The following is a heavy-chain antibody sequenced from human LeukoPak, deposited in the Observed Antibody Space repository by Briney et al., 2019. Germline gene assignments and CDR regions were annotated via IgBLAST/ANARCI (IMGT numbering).Heavy chain of an antibody. Sequence: GGSLRLSCAASGFTVSSNYMSWVRQAPGKGLEWVSVIYSGGSTYCADSVKGRFTISRDNSKNTLYLQMNSLRAEDTAVYYCARSRRGSSWYFDYWGQGTLVTVSS. D-gene: IGHD6-13*01. V-gene: IGHV3-53*01. J-gene: IGHJ4*02. CDR2: IYSGGST. CDR1: GFTVSSNY. CDR3: ARSRRGSSWYFDY.